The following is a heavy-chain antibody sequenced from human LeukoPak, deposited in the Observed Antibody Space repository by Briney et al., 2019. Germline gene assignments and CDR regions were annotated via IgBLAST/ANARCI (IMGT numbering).Heavy chain of an antibody. D-gene: IGHD3-10*01. Sequence: GGSLRLSCAASGFTFSSFNMNWVRQAPGKGLEWVGFIRSKAYGGTTEYAASVKGRFTISRDDSKSIAYLQMNSLKTEDTAVYYCTRWFGELFLFDYWGQGTLVTVSS. J-gene: IGHJ4*02. CDR2: IRSKAYGGTT. CDR1: GFTFSSFN. CDR3: TRWFGELFLFDY. V-gene: IGHV3-49*04.